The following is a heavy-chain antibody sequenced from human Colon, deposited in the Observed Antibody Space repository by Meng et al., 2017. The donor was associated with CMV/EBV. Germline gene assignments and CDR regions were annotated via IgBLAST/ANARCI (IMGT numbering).Heavy chain of an antibody. D-gene: IGHD3-10*01. J-gene: IGHJ5*02. CDR3: ARWGFSGMFRASGRQAADWLDP. CDR1: GFTFSGYS. V-gene: IGHV3-21*06. CDR2: ISGYSTHI. Sequence: GGSLRLSCAASGFTFSGYSMNWVRQAPGKGLERVSSISGYSTHITYADSVKGRFTISRDNGKDFLFLQMSSLRVEDTAVYYCARWGFSGMFRASGRQAADWLDPWGRGTLVTVSS.